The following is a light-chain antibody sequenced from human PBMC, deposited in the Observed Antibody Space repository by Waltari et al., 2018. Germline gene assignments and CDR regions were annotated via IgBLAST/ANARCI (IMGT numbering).Light chain of an antibody. CDR3: HQRGSWPIT. CDR1: QSISPY. CDR2: DAS. J-gene: IGKJ5*01. Sequence: VLTQSPATLSLSPGAGATLSCRASQSISPYLAWFQQRPGQAPRLLIYDASNRAAGVPARFSGSGSGTDFTLSISSLEPEDFAVYYCHQRGSWPITFGQGTRLEIK. V-gene: IGKV3-11*01.